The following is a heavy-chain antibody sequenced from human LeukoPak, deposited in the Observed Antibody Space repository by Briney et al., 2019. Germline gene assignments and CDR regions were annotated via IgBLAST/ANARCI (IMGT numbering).Heavy chain of an antibody. CDR3: AKGFREGGALDY. D-gene: IGHD3-16*01. J-gene: IGHJ4*02. Sequence: PGGSLRLSCAASGFIFSSYGMHWVRQAPGKGLEWVAVMSYDGTNKYYADSVKGRFTISRDNSKNTLYLQMNSLRAEDTAVYYCAKGFREGGALDYWGQGTLVTVSS. V-gene: IGHV3-30*18. CDR2: MSYDGTNK. CDR1: GFIFSSYG.